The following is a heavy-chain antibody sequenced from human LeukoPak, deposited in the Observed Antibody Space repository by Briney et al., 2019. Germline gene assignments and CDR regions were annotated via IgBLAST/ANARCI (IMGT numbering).Heavy chain of an antibody. D-gene: IGHD2-15*01. CDR1: GDSVSSNSAA. Sequence: SQTLSLTCAISGDSVSSNSAAWNWIRQSPSRGLEWLGRTYYRSKWYNDYAVSVKSRITINPDTSKNQFSLQLNSVTPEDTAVYYWARDTPWIRYTGFGWFDPWGQGPLVTVSS. J-gene: IGHJ5*02. CDR3: ARDTPWIRYTGFGWFDP. CDR2: TYYRSKWYN. V-gene: IGHV6-1*01.